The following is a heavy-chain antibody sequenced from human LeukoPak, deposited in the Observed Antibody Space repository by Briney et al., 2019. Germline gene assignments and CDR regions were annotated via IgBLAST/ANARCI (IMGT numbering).Heavy chain of an antibody. Sequence: SETLSLTCTVSGGSISSSSYYWGWIRQTPGKGLEWIGSIYYSGTTYYNPSLKSRVTMSVGTSKNQFSLKLSSVTAVDTAVYYCARYTTSWYTFDIWGQGTMVTVSS. CDR1: GGSISSSSYY. J-gene: IGHJ3*02. D-gene: IGHD6-13*01. V-gene: IGHV4-39*07. CDR3: ARYTTSWYTFDI. CDR2: IYYSGTT.